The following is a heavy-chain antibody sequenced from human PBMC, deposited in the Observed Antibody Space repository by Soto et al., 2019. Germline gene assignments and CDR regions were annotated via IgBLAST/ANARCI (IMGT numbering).Heavy chain of an antibody. Sequence: QVQLVQSGAEVKKPGSSVKVSCKVSGGTFSRYAINWVRQAPGQGLEWMGGIIPIFGTADYAQKFQGRVTITAEESTSTAYMELSSLRFEDTALYYCARGSGGAVTTSSYYYYMNVWGKGTTVTVSS. V-gene: IGHV1-69*01. CDR2: IIPIFGTA. J-gene: IGHJ6*03. D-gene: IGHD4-4*01. CDR3: ARGSGGAVTTSSYYYYMNV. CDR1: GGTFSRYA.